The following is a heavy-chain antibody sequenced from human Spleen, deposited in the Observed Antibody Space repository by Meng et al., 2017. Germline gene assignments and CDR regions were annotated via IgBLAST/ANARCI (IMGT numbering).Heavy chain of an antibody. V-gene: IGHV4-4*03. CDR3: ARNGAYCLEY. CDR1: GYSISRGHW. D-gene: IGHD2-21*01. J-gene: IGHJ4*02. Sequence: SGPGLCGAPGTLALTCAVSGYSISRGHWWSWGRPSPGKGLQWIGEIEHSEGPNYNPSLKSRVTISVDTSKNQISLELTSVTAADTAVYYCARNGAYCLEYWGQGSLVTVSS. CDR2: IEHSEGP.